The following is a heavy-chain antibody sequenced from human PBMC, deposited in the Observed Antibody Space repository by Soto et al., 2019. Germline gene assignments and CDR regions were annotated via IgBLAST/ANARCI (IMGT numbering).Heavy chain of an antibody. CDR2: IYPGDSNT. J-gene: IGHJ5*02. V-gene: IGHV5-51*01. Sequence: EVQLVQSGAEVKKPGESLKISCKGSGYNFDIYWIGWVRQMPEKGLEWMGMIYPGDSNTRYSPSFQGQVTISADKSISTAYLQWSSLKASDTAIYYCARTSTNWFDPWGQGTLVTVSS. CDR1: GYNFDIYW. CDR3: ARTSTNWFDP. D-gene: IGHD4-17*01.